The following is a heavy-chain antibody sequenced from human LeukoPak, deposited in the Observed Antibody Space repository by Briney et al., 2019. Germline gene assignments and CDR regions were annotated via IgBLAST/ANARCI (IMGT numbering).Heavy chain of an antibody. V-gene: IGHV6-1*01. CDR3: ARSRWNYDNYFDP. D-gene: IGHD1-7*01. J-gene: IGHJ5*02. CDR1: GDSVSSNSAA. CDR2: TYYRSKWYH. Sequence: SQTLSLTCAISGDSVSSNSAAWSWIRQSPSRGLEWLGRTYYRSKWYHDYAVSVKSRITINPDTSKNQFSLQLNSVTPEDTAVYYCARSRWNYDNYFDPWGQGSLVTVSS.